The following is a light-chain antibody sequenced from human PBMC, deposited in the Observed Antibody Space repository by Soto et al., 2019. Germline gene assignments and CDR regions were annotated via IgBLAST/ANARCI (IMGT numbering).Light chain of an antibody. CDR1: QSVLSGSNNRNY. CDR3: QQYYTSPQCT. J-gene: IGKJ3*01. V-gene: IGKV4-1*01. CDR2: WAS. Sequence: DIVLTQSPDSLAVSLGERASINCKSSQSVLSGSNNRNYLAWYQQKPGQVPRLLIYWASTRESGVPDRFSGSGSGTDFNLTISGLQAEDVAVYYCQQYYTSPQCTFGPGIRVHVK.